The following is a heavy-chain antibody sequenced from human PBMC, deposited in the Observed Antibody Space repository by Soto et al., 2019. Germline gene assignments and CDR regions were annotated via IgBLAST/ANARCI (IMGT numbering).Heavy chain of an antibody. CDR2: IYYSGST. CDR3: ARLGHIVATIDY. CDR1: GGSISSSSYY. J-gene: IGHJ4*02. D-gene: IGHD5-12*01. Sequence: SETLSLTCTVSGGSISSSSYYWGWIRQPPGKGLEWIGSIYYSGSTYYNPSLKSRVTISVDTSKNQFSLKLSSVTAADTAVYYCARLGHIVATIDYWGQGTLVTVSS. V-gene: IGHV4-39*01.